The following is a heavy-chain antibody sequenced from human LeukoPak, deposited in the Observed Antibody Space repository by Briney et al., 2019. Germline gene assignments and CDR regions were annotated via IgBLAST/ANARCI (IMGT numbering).Heavy chain of an antibody. D-gene: IGHD3-22*01. CDR1: GVTVSSNY. CDR2: IYSGGST. J-gene: IGHJ3*02. V-gene: IGHV3-53*01. CDR3: ARAPYEGDAFDI. Sequence: GGSLRLSCAASGVTVSSNYMSWVRQAPGKGLEWVSVIYSGGSTYYADSVKGRFTISRDNSKNTLYLQMNSLRAEDTAVYYCARAPYEGDAFDIWGQGTMVTVSS.